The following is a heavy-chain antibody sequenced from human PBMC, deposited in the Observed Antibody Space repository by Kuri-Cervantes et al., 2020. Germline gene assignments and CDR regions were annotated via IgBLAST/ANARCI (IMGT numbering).Heavy chain of an antibody. Sequence: GESLKISCGASGFTFGTYWMSWVRQTPGKGLEWVAYISSDGSETKCVDSVKGRFTISRDNGKKSLYLQMNNLKSEDTAMYYCARVMQLQRPIWGQGALVTVSS. CDR2: ISSDGSET. CDR3: ARVMQLQRPI. V-gene: IGHV3-7*04. J-gene: IGHJ4*02. D-gene: IGHD1-1*01. CDR1: GFTFGTYW.